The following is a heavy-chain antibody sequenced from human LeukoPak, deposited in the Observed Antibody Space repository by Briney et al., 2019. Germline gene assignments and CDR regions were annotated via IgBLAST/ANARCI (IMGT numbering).Heavy chain of an antibody. J-gene: IGHJ6*02. D-gene: IGHD5-18*01. Sequence: SETLSLTCTVSGGSISSSSYYWGWIRQPPGKGLEWIGSIYYSGSTYYNPSLKSRVTISVDTSKNQFSLKLSSVTAADTAVYYCGRPWAQTWIQPSDDYYYYGMDVWGQGTTVTVSS. CDR2: IYYSGST. CDR1: GGSISSSSYY. CDR3: GRPWAQTWIQPSDDYYYYGMDV. V-gene: IGHV4-39*01.